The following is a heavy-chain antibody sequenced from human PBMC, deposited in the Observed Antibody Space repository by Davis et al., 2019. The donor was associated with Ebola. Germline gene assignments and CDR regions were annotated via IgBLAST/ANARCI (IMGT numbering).Heavy chain of an antibody. CDR3: ATAGVAWFRELSFDY. J-gene: IGHJ4*02. V-gene: IGHV1-18*01. CDR2: ISAYNGNT. Sequence: ASVKVSCKASGGTFSSYAISWVRQAPGQGLEWMGWISAYNGNTNYAQKLQGRVTMTTDTSTSTAYMELRSLRSEDTAVYYCATAGVAWFRELSFDYWGQGTLVTVSS. D-gene: IGHD3-10*01. CDR1: GGTFSSYA.